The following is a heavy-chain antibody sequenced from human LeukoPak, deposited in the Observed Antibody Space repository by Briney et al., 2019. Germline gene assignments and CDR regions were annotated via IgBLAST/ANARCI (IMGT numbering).Heavy chain of an antibody. CDR3: ARLYSSGWRYFAY. CDR1: GFTVSSNY. CDR2: IYSGGST. D-gene: IGHD6-19*01. J-gene: IGHJ4*02. V-gene: IGHV3-53*01. Sequence: GGSLRLSCAASGFTVSSNYMRWVGQAPGKGLEGGSVIYSGGSTYYAESVKGRFTISRDNSKNPLYLQVNSLRAEDTAVYYCARLYSSGWRYFAYWGQGTLVTVYS.